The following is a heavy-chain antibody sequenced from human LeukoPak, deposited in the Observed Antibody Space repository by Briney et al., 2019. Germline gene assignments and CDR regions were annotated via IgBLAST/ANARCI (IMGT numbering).Heavy chain of an antibody. CDR3: ARDLRELRYFALDY. CDR2: INSDGSST. J-gene: IGHJ4*02. D-gene: IGHD3-9*01. Sequence: GGSLRLSCAASGFTFSSYWMHWVRQAPGNGLVWVSRINSDGSSTSYADSVKGRFTIPRDNAKNTLYLQMNSLRAEDTAVYYCARDLRELRYFALDYWGQGTLVTVSS. CDR1: GFTFSSYW. V-gene: IGHV3-74*01.